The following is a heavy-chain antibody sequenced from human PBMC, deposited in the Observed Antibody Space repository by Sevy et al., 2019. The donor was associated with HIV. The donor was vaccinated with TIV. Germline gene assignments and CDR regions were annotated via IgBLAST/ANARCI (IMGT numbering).Heavy chain of an antibody. D-gene: IGHD3-22*01. CDR3: AREGFGGSGYPH. CDR1: GYTFTSYD. CDR2: MNPNSGNT. V-gene: IGHV1-8*01. Sequence: VPVKVSCKASGYTFTSYDINWVRQATGQGLERMGWMNPNSGNTGYAQKFQGRVTMTRNGSISTAYMELSSPRSEDTAVYYCAREGFGGSGYPHWGQGTLVTVSS. J-gene: IGHJ4*02.